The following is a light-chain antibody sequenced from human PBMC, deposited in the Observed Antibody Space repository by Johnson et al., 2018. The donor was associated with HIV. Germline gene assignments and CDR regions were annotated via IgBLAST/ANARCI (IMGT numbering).Light chain of an antibody. CDR2: ENS. J-gene: IGLJ1*01. Sequence: QSVLTQPPSVSAAPGQKVTISCSGSSSNIGNKYVSWYQQLPGTAPKLLIYENSKRPSGIPDRFSGSKSGTSATLGITGLQTGDEADYYCGTWDTSLSAGGFFGSGTKVTFL. CDR3: GTWDTSLSAGGF. V-gene: IGLV1-51*02. CDR1: SSNIGNKY.